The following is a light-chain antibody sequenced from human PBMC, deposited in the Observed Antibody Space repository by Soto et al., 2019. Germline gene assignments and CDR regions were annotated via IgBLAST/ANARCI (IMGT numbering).Light chain of an antibody. CDR3: QQYNNWPYT. V-gene: IGKV3-15*01. CDR1: QSINNN. Sequence: EKVMTQSPATLSVSPGERATLSCRASQSINNNLAWYQQKPGQAPRLLIYDASTRATGIPAGFSGSGSGTEFTLTISSLQSEDFAVYYCQQYNNWPYTFGQGTKLEIK. CDR2: DAS. J-gene: IGKJ2*01.